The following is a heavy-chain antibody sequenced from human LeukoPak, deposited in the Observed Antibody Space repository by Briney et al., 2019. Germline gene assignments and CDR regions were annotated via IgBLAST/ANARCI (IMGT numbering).Heavy chain of an antibody. CDR1: GFIFNNYA. CDR3: ARRFASSEFFSDY. CDR2: ISSNGVAA. D-gene: IGHD3-22*01. V-gene: IGHV3-64*01. J-gene: IGHJ4*02. Sequence: HPGGSLRLSCAASGFIFNNYAMHWVRQAPGKGLEYVSGISSNGVAAYYANSVKGRFTISRDNSKNTLYLQMASLRAEDMAVYYCARRFASSEFFSDYWGQGALVTVTS.